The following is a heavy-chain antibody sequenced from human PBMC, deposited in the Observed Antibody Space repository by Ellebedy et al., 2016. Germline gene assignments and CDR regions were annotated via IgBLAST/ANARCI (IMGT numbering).Heavy chain of an antibody. Sequence: SETLSLTCTVSGGSISSYYWSWIRQPPGKGLEWIGYIYYSGSTYYNPSLKSRVTISVDTSKNQFSLKLSSVTAADTAVYYCARSGGGSGSYYLGYWGQGTLVTVSS. D-gene: IGHD3-10*01. CDR3: ARSGGGSGSYYLGY. V-gene: IGHV4-59*12. CDR2: IYYSGST. CDR1: GGSISSYY. J-gene: IGHJ4*02.